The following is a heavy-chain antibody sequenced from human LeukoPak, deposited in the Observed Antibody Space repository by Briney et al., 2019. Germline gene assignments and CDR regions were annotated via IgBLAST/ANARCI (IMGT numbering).Heavy chain of an antibody. CDR2: ISAYNGNT. CDR1: GYTFTSYG. J-gene: IGHJ4*02. V-gene: IGHV1-18*01. D-gene: IGHD2-2*01. Sequence: PVASVKVSCKASGYTFTSYGISWVRQAPGQGLEWMGWISAYNGNTNYAQKLQGRVTMTTDTSTSTAYMELSRLRSDDTAVYYCARDQEYQLLVSWGQGTLVTVSS. CDR3: ARDQEYQLLVS.